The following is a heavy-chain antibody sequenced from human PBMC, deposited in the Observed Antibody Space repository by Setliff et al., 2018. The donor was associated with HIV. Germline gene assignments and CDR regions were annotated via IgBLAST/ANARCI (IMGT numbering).Heavy chain of an antibody. CDR1: DGSISSHY. J-gene: IGHJ4*02. D-gene: IGHD2-2*01. CDR3: ARADRYCSSTSCYGRGLDY. Sequence: PSETLSLTCTVSDGSISSHYWTWIRQPPGKGLEWLGSVYQSGSTSYNPSLSSRLTISVDTSKNQVSLRLNSVTAADTAVYYCARADRYCSSTSCYGRGLDYWGQGTLVTVSS. CDR2: VYQSGST. V-gene: IGHV4-59*04.